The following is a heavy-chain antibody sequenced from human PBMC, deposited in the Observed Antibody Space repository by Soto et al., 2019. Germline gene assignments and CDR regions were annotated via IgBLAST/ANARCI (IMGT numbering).Heavy chain of an antibody. CDR1: GYSFTSYW. Sequence: GESLKISCKGSGYSFTSYWISWVRQMPGKGLEWMGRIDPSDSYTNYSPSFQGRITVSRDNSKNTLYLQMNSLRAEDTAVYYCARVDWAVGATIPSGFDYWGQGTLVTVSS. V-gene: IGHV5-10-1*01. CDR2: IDPSDSYT. J-gene: IGHJ4*02. CDR3: ARVDWAVGATIPSGFDY. D-gene: IGHD1-26*01.